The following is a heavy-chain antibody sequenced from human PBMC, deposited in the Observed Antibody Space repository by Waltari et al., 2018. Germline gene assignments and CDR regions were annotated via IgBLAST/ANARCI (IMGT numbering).Heavy chain of an antibody. CDR2: ISAYNGNT. V-gene: IGHV1-18*01. CDR1: AYPSGSDR. CDR3: AKYPPRVTGPYDGY. Sequence: QAQPVQRGPEGKKPRAPVMVSSTASAYPSGSDRISWELQAPGQGLEGMGWISAYNGNTNYAQKLQGRVTMTTDTSTSTADMGLGCLRSDETAVYCCAKYPPRVTGPYDGYWGQGTLVTVSS. J-gene: IGHJ4*02. D-gene: IGHD2-8*02.